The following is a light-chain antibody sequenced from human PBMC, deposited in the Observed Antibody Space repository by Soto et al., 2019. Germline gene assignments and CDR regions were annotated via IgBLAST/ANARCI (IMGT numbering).Light chain of an antibody. CDR2: STN. J-gene: IGLJ2*01. CDR1: SGSVSTSHY. CDR3: VLYMGSGILV. Sequence: QTVVTQEPSFSVSNGGTVTLTCGLSSGSVSTSHYTSWYQQTPGQAPRTLIYSTNTRSSGVPDRLSGSSLGNKAALTITGARADDESDYYCVLYMGSGILVFGGVTKLTVL. V-gene: IGLV8-61*01.